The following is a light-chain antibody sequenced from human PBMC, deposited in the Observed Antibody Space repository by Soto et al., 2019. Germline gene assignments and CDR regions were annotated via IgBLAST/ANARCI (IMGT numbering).Light chain of an antibody. V-gene: IGKV3-20*01. CDR1: QSVSNNY. Sequence: EVVLTQSPATLSLSPGERATLSCRASQSVSNNYLAWYQQKPGQAPRLLIYGAFKRATGIPDRFSGSGSGTDFTLTISRMEPEDFAVYCCQQYGSSPRTFGQGTKVDIK. CDR3: QQYGSSPRT. CDR2: GAF. J-gene: IGKJ1*01.